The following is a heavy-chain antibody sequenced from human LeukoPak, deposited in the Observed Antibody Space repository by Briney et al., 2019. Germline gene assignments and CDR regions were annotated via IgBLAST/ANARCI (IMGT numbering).Heavy chain of an antibody. CDR2: IYYSGST. CDR3: ARVRDGYNYGYLDY. V-gene: IGHV4-59*01. Sequence: NPSETLSLTCTVSGGSISSYYWSWIRQPPGKGLEWIGYIYYSGSTNYNPSLKSRVTISVDTSKNQFSLKLSSVTAADTAVYYCARVRDGYNYGYLDYWGQGTLVTVSS. CDR1: GGSISSYY. J-gene: IGHJ4*02. D-gene: IGHD5-24*01.